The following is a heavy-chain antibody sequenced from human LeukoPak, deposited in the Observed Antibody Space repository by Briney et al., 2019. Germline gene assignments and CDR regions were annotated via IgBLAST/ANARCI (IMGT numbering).Heavy chain of an antibody. D-gene: IGHD6-13*01. CDR1: GYTFTGYY. Sequence: ASVKVSCKASGYTFTGYYMHWVRQAPGQGLEWMGWINPNSGGTNYAQKFQGRVTMTRDTSISTAYMELSRLRSDDTAVYYCARSPREYSSSWYLPFDYWGQRTLVTVSS. J-gene: IGHJ4*02. CDR2: INPNSGGT. CDR3: ARSPREYSSSWYLPFDY. V-gene: IGHV1-2*02.